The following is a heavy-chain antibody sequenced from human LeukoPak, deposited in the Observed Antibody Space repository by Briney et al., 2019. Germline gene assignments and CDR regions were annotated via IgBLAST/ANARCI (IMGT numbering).Heavy chain of an antibody. V-gene: IGHV3-21*01. CDR1: GFTFSSYS. CDR2: ISSSSSYI. J-gene: IGHJ3*02. D-gene: IGHD6-13*01. CDR3: AFSSGWSNDAFDI. Sequence: GGSLRLSCAASGFTFSSYSMNWVRQAPGKGLEWVSSISSSSSYIYYADSVKGRFTISRDNAKNSLYLQMNSLRAEDTAVYYCAFSSGWSNDAFDIWGQGTMVTVSS.